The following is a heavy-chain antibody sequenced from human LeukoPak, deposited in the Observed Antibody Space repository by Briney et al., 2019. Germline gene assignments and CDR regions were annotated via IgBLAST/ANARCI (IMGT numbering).Heavy chain of an antibody. D-gene: IGHD3-10*01. CDR2: IRYDGSNK. J-gene: IGHJ4*02. CDR1: GFTFSSYG. V-gene: IGHV3-30*02. Sequence: GGSLRLSCAASGFTFSSYGMHWVRQAPGKGLEWVAFIRYDGSNKYYADSVEGRFTISRDNSKNTLYLQMNSLRAEDTAVYYCAKDRMVRGVIILGSSYFDYWGQGTLVTVSS. CDR3: AKDRMVRGVIILGSSYFDY.